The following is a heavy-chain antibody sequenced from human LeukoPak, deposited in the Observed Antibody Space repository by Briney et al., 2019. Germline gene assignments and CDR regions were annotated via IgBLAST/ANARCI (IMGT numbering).Heavy chain of an antibody. D-gene: IGHD3-9*01. V-gene: IGHV1-2*02. J-gene: IGHJ6*02. CDR1: GYTFTGYY. Sequence: ASVKVSCKSSGYTFTGYYMHWVRQAPGQGLAWLGWINPNSCGTNYAQKFQGRVTMTRDTSISTAYMELSRLRSDDTAVYYCTRSYDILTGYYPSYYCYYGMDVWGQGTTVTVSS. CDR2: INPNSCGT. CDR3: TRSYDILTGYYPSYYCYYGMDV.